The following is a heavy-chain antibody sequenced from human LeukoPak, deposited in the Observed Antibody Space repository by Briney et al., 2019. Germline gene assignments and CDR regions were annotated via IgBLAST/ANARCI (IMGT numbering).Heavy chain of an antibody. Sequence: SVKVSCKASGGTFRSYAISWVRQAPGQGLEWMGGIIPIFGTANYAQKFQGRVTITADKSTSTAYMELSSLRSEDTAVYYCANRDGYNEFDYWGQGTLVTVSS. D-gene: IGHD5-24*01. CDR1: GGTFRSYA. V-gene: IGHV1-69*06. J-gene: IGHJ4*02. CDR3: ANRDGYNEFDY. CDR2: IIPIFGTA.